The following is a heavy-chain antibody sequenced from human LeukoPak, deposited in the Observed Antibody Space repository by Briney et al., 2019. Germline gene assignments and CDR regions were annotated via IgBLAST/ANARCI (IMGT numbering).Heavy chain of an antibody. CDR1: GFTFSSYG. J-gene: IGHJ4*02. D-gene: IGHD2-21*02. CDR3: ARFVVVTAMSVDY. CDR2: ISYDGSNK. Sequence: PGGSLRLSCAASGFTFSSYGMHWVRQAPGKGLEWVAVISYDGSNKYYADSVKGRFTISRDNSKNTLYLQMNSLRAEDTAVYYCARFVVVTAMSVDYWGQGTLVTVSS. V-gene: IGHV3-30*03.